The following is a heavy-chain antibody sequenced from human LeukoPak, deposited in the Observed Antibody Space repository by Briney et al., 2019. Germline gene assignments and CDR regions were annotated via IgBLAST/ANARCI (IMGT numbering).Heavy chain of an antibody. CDR3: ARDAYYYDSSGYYGGWFDP. D-gene: IGHD3-22*01. V-gene: IGHV3-30*03. CDR1: GFTFSSYG. J-gene: IGHJ5*02. CDR2: MSYDGSKE. Sequence: PGGSLRLSCAASGFTFSSYGMHWVRQAPGKGLEWVAVMSYDGSKEYYADSVKGRFTISRDNSKNTLYLQMNSLRAEDTAVYYCARDAYYYDSSGYYGGWFDPWGQGTLVTVSS.